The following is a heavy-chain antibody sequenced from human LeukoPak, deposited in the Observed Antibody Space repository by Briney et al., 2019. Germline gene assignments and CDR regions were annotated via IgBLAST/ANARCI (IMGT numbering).Heavy chain of an antibody. CDR1: GYSISSGYY. D-gene: IGHD6-13*01. V-gene: IGHV4-38-2*01. CDR3: ARSSSRAADY. Sequence: SETLSLTCGVSGYSISSGYYWGWIRQPPGTGLEWIGSIYQTGSTYYNPPLKNRVSMSVDTSKNQFSLRMSSVTAADTAVYYCARSSSRAADYWGQGILVTVSS. J-gene: IGHJ4*02. CDR2: IYQTGST.